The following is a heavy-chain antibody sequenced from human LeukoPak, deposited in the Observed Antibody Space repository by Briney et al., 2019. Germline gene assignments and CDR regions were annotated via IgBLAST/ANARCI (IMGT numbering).Heavy chain of an antibody. D-gene: IGHD1-26*01. J-gene: IGHJ4*01. CDR2: MSKSGDYT. Sequence: GGSLRLSCAASGFIFSDYAMSWVRQAPGKGLEWLSAMSKSGDYTHDTESVKGRFTISRDNSKNTLYLQMSGLRAEDTAIYYCAKFDGWELAEYYLDYWGHGSLVTVSS. V-gene: IGHV3-23*01. CDR1: GFIFSDYA. CDR3: AKFDGWELAEYYLDY.